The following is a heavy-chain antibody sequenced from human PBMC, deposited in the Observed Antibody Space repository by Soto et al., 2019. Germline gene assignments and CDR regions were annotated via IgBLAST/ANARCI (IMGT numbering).Heavy chain of an antibody. V-gene: IGHV3-23*01. Sequence: GGSLRLSCAASGFTFSNYAMNWVRQAPGKGLEWVSAMTSSGGSTYYADSVKGRFTISRDNSKNTLFLRMNSLRAEDTAVYYCAKALAPVYRYGKIAYWGQGTLVAVSS. CDR2: MTSSGGST. CDR1: GFTFSNYA. J-gene: IGHJ4*02. D-gene: IGHD5-18*01. CDR3: AKALAPVYRYGKIAY.